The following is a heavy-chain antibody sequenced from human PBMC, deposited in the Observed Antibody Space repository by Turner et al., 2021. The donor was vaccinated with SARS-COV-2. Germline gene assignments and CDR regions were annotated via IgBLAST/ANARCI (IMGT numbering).Heavy chain of an antibody. CDR1: GYTLTELS. Sequence: QVQLVQSGAEVKKPGASVKVSCKISGYTLTELSMYWVRQAPGKGPEWMGGFEPEDVETIYAQYFQGRVTMTEDTSTDTAYMELSSLGSEDTAVYFCATGYQLRVNWFDPWGQGTLVTVSS. CDR3: ATGYQLRVNWFDP. CDR2: FEPEDVET. V-gene: IGHV1-24*01. J-gene: IGHJ5*02. D-gene: IGHD2-2*01.